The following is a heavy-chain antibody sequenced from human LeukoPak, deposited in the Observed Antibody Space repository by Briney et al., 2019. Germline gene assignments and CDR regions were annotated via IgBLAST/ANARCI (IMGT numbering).Heavy chain of an antibody. CDR1: GGSISSGSYY. J-gene: IGHJ4*02. CDR2: IYSSGST. CDR3: ARVVGAISFDY. Sequence: ASETLSLTCTVSGGSISSGSYYWSWIRQPAGKGLEWIGRIYSSGSTNYNPSLKSRVTISVDTSKNHFSLRLSSVTAADTAVYYCARVVGAISFDYWGQGTLVTVSS. D-gene: IGHD1-26*01. V-gene: IGHV4-61*02.